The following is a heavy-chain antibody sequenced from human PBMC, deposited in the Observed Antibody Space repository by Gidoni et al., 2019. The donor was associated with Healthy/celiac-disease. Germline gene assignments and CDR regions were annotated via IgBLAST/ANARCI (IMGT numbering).Heavy chain of an antibody. V-gene: IGHV3-23*01. D-gene: IGHD6-13*01. CDR2: ISGSGGST. J-gene: IGHJ5*02. CDR1: GFTFSSYA. CDR3: AKDSTIAAAGNPPHGFDP. Sequence: EVQLLESGGGLVQPGGSLRPSCAASGFTFSSYAMSWVRQAPGKGLEWVSAISGSGGSTYYADSVKGRFTISRDNSKNTLYLQMNSLRAEDTAVYYCAKDSTIAAAGNPPHGFDPWGQGTLVTVSS.